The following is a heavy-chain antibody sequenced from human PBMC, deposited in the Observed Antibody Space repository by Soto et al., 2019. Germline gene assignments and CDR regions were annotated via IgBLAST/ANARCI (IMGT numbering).Heavy chain of an antibody. CDR3: AKGREFDILPGYPLNYYYGMDV. Sequence: GGSLRLSCAASGFTFSSYGMHWVRQAPGKGLEWVAVISYDGSNKYYADSVKGRFTISRDNTLYLQMNSLRDEDTAVYYCAKGREFDILPGYPLNYYYGMDVWGQGTTVTVSS. CDR2: ISYDGSNK. D-gene: IGHD3-9*01. J-gene: IGHJ6*02. V-gene: IGHV3-30*18. CDR1: GFTFSSYG.